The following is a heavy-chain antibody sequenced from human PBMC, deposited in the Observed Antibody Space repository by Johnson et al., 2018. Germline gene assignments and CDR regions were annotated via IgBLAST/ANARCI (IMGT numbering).Heavy chain of an antibody. Sequence: VQLVECGGGLVQPGGSLKLSCAASGFTFSGSAMHWVRQASGKGLEWVARIRSKANSYATAYAASVKGGFPISRDDSKNTAYLQMNSLKTEDKAVYYCTRQLGWFGELLDAFDIWGQWTMVTVSS. J-gene: IGHJ3*02. CDR2: IRSKANSYAT. CDR3: TRQLGWFGELLDAFDI. D-gene: IGHD3-10*01. V-gene: IGHV3-73*02. CDR1: GFTFSGSA.